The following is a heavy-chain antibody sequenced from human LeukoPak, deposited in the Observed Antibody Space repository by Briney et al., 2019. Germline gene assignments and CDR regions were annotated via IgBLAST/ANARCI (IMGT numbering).Heavy chain of an antibody. CDR2: IYSGVSA. Sequence: WGSLRLSCAASGVTVSSNSMSWVCQAPGQGRGWVSVIYSGVSAYYADSVRGRFTISRDNSKNTLYLQMISLRDEDTAVYYCAKGTMPLSYYFSYYYMDVWGKGTTVTVSS. J-gene: IGHJ6*03. CDR3: AKGTMPLSYYFSYYYMDV. D-gene: IGHD2-2*01. CDR1: GVTVSSNS. V-gene: IGHV3-53*01.